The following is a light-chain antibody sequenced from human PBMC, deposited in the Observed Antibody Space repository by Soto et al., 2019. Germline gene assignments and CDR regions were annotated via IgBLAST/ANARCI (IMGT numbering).Light chain of an antibody. Sequence: QSALTQPPSVSGAPGQRVTISCTGSNSNIGAGYDVHWYQQLPGTAPKLLIYGNIDRPSGVPDRFSGSKSGTSASLAITGLQAEDEADYYCQSYDSSLSGSVFGGGTKLTVL. J-gene: IGLJ3*02. CDR1: NSNIGAGYD. V-gene: IGLV1-40*01. CDR3: QSYDSSLSGSV. CDR2: GNI.